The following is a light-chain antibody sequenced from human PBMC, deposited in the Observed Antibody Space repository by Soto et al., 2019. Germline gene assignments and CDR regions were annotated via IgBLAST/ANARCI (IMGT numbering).Light chain of an antibody. CDR2: DAS. Sequence: DILLTQSPSSLSASVGDRVTITCQASQDISNSLNWYQQTPGKAPKLLIYDASNLEIGVPARFSGSGSGTDFTFTISSLQPEDIATYYCQQYDSVPLTFGGGTKVEIK. CDR1: QDISNS. J-gene: IGKJ4*01. CDR3: QQYDSVPLT. V-gene: IGKV1-33*01.